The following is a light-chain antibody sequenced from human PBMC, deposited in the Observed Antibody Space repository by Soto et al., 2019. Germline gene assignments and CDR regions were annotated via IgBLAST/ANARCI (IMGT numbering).Light chain of an antibody. Sequence: EIVMTQSPATLSVPPGERATLSCRASQSVNSNLAWYQHKPGQAPRLLIYGASTRATGIPARFSGSGSGTEFTLTISSLQSEDFAVYYCQQYNKWLTWTFGQGTKVDIK. CDR2: GAS. CDR1: QSVNSN. V-gene: IGKV3-15*01. J-gene: IGKJ1*01. CDR3: QQYNKWLTWT.